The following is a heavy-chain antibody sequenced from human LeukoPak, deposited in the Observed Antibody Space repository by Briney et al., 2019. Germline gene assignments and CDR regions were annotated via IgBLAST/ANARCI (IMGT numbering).Heavy chain of an antibody. CDR2: IYDSGST. CDR1: GGSISDYY. V-gene: IGHV4-59*08. Sequence: SETLSLTCTVSGGSISDYYWSWIRQSPGKGLEWIGYIYDSGSTNHNPSLKSRVTISVDTSKNQFSLKLSSVTAADTAVYYCARTTVTVSHFDYWGQGTLVTVSS. D-gene: IGHD4-17*01. CDR3: ARTTVTVSHFDY. J-gene: IGHJ4*02.